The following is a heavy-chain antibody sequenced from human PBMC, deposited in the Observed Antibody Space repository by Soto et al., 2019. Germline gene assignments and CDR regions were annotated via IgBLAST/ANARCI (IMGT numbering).Heavy chain of an antibody. CDR2: ISTDNGNA. CDR1: GYTFSSSG. Sequence: GASVKVSCKASGYTFSSSGISWVRQAPGQGLEWMGWISTDNGNAKYAQHLQGRVTLTTDTSISTAYMELSSLTSEDTAVYYCEVTTGYWGQGTMVTVSS. V-gene: IGHV1-18*01. D-gene: IGHD2-21*02. CDR3: EVTTGY. J-gene: IGHJ4*02.